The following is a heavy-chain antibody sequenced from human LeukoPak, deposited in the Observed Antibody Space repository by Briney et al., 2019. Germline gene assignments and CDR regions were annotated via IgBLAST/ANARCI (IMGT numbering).Heavy chain of an antibody. J-gene: IGHJ6*02. Sequence: GGSLRLSCAASGFTVSSNYMSWVRQAPGKGLEWVSVIYSGGSTYYADSVKGRFAISRHNSKNTLYLQMNSLRAEDTAVYYCARGHEDYYYGMDVWGQGTTVTVSS. CDR1: GFTVSSNY. CDR2: IYSGGST. CDR3: ARGHEDYYYGMDV. V-gene: IGHV3-53*04.